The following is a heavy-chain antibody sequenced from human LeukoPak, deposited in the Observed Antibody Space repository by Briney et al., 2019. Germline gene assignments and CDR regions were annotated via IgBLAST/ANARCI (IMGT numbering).Heavy chain of an antibody. CDR2: ISGSGGST. CDR1: RFTFSSYA. J-gene: IGHJ4*02. D-gene: IGHD1-26*01. CDR3: AKVAAVGATYFDY. V-gene: IGHV3-23*01. Sequence: PGGSLRLSCAASRFTFSSYAMTWVRQAPGKGLEWVSTISGSGGSTYYADSVKGRFTISRDNSKSPLYLQMNSLRADDTAVYYCAKVAAVGATYFDYWGQGTLLTVSS.